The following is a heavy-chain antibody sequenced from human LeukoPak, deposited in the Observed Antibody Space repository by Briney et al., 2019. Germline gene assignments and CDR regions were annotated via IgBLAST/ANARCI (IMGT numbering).Heavy chain of an antibody. Sequence: SVKVSCKASGFTFTSSAMQWVRQARGQRLEWIGWIVVGSGNTNYAQKFQERVTITRDMSTSTAYMELSSLRSEDTAVYYCAAEGVYYYDSSGYQNWFDPWGQGTLVTVSS. CDR2: IVVGSGNT. CDR3: AAEGVYYYDSSGYQNWFDP. V-gene: IGHV1-58*02. D-gene: IGHD3-22*01. CDR1: GFTFTSSA. J-gene: IGHJ5*02.